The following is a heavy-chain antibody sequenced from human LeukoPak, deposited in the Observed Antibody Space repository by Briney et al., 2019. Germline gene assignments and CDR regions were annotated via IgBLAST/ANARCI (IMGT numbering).Heavy chain of an antibody. CDR1: GGSISSYY. J-gene: IGHJ4*02. V-gene: IGHV4-4*07. D-gene: IGHD3-22*01. CDR3: ARGTSSMIVDNY. CDR2: IYTSGST. Sequence: SETLSLTCTVSGGSISSYYWSWIRQPPGKGLEWIGRIYTSGSTNYNPSLKSRVTMSVDTSKNQFSLKLSSVTAADTAVYYCARGTSSMIVDNYWGQGTLVTVSS.